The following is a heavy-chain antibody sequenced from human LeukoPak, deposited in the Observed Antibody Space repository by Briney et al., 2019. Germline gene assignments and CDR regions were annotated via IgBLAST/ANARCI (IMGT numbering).Heavy chain of an antibody. CDR3: ARKISTAAESNWFDP. CDR2: INRSGST. V-gene: IGHV4-34*01. D-gene: IGHD6-13*01. Sequence: SETLSLTCTVSGGSISSYYWSWIRQPPGEGLEWIGEINRSGSTNYNPSLKSRVTISVDTSKNQFSLKLSSVTAADTAVYYCARKISTAAESNWFDPWGQGTLVTVSS. J-gene: IGHJ5*02. CDR1: GGSISSYY.